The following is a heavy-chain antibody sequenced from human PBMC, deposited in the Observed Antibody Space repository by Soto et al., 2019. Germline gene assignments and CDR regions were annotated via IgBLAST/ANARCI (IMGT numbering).Heavy chain of an antibody. D-gene: IGHD3-22*01. CDR3: AREPLLYAGIGYYFDY. CDR2: INPVSGAT. V-gene: IGHV1-2*04. Sequence: QVQLVQSGAEVKKPGASVKVSCKASGYTFTDYYMHWVRQAPGQGLEWMGWINPVSGATKYAQKFQGWVTMTRDTSISIGYMDLCRLPSYDTAPDDCAREPLLYAGIGYYFDYWGQGTLVTVSS. J-gene: IGHJ4*02. CDR1: GYTFTDYY.